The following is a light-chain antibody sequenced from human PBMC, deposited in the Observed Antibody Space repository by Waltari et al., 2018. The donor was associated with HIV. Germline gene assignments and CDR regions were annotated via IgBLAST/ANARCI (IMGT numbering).Light chain of an antibody. Sequence: QSALTQPRSVSGSPGQSVTIPCTGRSSDVGGYKYVSWYEQHPGKAPKLMIYDFSKRPSGVPDRFSGSNAGNTASLTISGLQAGDDAEYYCCSYAGSYSYVVGTGTKVTVL. CDR3: CSYAGSYSYV. J-gene: IGLJ1*01. CDR1: SSDVGGYKY. CDR2: DFS. V-gene: IGLV2-11*01.